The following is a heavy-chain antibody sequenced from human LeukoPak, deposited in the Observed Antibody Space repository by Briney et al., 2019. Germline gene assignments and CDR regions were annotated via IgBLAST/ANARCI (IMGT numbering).Heavy chain of an antibody. CDR3: ARDYGSGSYSNY. CDR1: GFTFSSYS. D-gene: IGHD3-10*01. Sequence: GGSLRLSCAASGFTFSSYSMNWVRQAPGKGLEWVSSISSSSSYIYYADSVKGRFTISRDNAKNSLYLQMNSLRAEDTAVCYCARDYGSGSYSNYWGQGTLVTVSS. CDR2: ISSSSSYI. V-gene: IGHV3-21*01. J-gene: IGHJ4*02.